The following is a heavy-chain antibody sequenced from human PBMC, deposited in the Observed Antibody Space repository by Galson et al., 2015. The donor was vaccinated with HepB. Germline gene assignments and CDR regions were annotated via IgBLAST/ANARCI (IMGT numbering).Heavy chain of an antibody. J-gene: IGHJ5*02. Sequence: SLRLSCAASGFTFSSYSMNWVRQAPGKGLEWVSYISSSSSTIYYADSVKGRFTISRDNSKNTLYLQMNSLRAEDTAVYYCARGTIFGVAPSGWFDPWGQGTLVTVSS. CDR1: GFTFSSYS. V-gene: IGHV3-48*01. CDR2: ISSSSSTI. CDR3: ARGTIFGVAPSGWFDP. D-gene: IGHD3-3*01.